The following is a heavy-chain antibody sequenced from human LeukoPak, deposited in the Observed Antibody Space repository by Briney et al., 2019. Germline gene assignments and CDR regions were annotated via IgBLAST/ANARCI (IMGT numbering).Heavy chain of an antibody. J-gene: IGHJ4*02. Sequence: GGSLRLSCAASGFTFSSYGMHWVRQAPGKGLEWVAVIWYDGSNKFHADSVKGRFTISRDNAKNSLYLQMNSLRAEDTAVYYCARATDWGQGTLVTVSS. V-gene: IGHV3-33*01. CDR2: IWYDGSNK. CDR3: ARATD. CDR1: GFTFSSYG.